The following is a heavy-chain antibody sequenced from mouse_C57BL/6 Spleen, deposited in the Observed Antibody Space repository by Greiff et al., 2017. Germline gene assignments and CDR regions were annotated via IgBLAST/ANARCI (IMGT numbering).Heavy chain of an antibody. CDR3: ARSFKTVYYFDY. Sequence: QVQLKQPGAELVMPGASVKLSCKASGYTFTSYWMHWVKQRPGQGLEWIGEIDPSDSYTNYNQKFKGKSTLTVDKSSSTAYMQLSSLTSEDSAVYYCARSFKTVYYFDYWGQGTTLTVSS. CDR2: IDPSDSYT. J-gene: IGHJ2*01. CDR1: GYTFTSYW. V-gene: IGHV1-69*01.